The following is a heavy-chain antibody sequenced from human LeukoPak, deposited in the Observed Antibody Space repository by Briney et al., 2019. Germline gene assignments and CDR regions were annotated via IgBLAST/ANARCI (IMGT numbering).Heavy chain of an antibody. D-gene: IGHD2-15*01. CDR2: IYTSGST. Sequence: SETLSLTCTVSGGSISSYYWSWIRQPAGKGLEWIGRIYTSGSTNYNPSLKSRVTISLDTSKNQFSLKLSSVTAADTAVYYCASASDSIVHWFDPWGQGTLVTVSS. V-gene: IGHV4-4*07. CDR3: ASASDSIVHWFDP. CDR1: GGSISSYY. J-gene: IGHJ5*02.